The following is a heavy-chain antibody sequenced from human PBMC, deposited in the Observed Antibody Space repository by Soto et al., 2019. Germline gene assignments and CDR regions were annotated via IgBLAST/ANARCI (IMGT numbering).Heavy chain of an antibody. J-gene: IGHJ6*02. CDR3: ARDHGMFLSYYYYGMDV. CDR1: GFTFSRFS. V-gene: IGHV3-30-3*01. Sequence: QVQLVESGGGVVQPGRSLRLSCAASGFTFSRFSMHWVRQAPGKGLAWVAVISYDGNNKNFAESVKGRFSISRDDSKNTLYLEMNNLRGDDSAVYYCARDHGMFLSYYYYGMDVWGQGATVTVSS. D-gene: IGHD3-10*02. CDR2: ISYDGNNK.